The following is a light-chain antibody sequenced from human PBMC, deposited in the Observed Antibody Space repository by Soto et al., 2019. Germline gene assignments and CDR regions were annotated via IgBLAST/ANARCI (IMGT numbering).Light chain of an antibody. J-gene: IGLJ2*01. V-gene: IGLV2-14*01. CDR1: SSDVDTYKY. CDR3: CSYAGSTTRVL. CDR2: EVS. Sequence: QSALTQPASVSGSPGQSIIISCTGTSSDVDTYKYVSWYQQHPGKAPKLMIYEVSHRPSGVSDRFSGSKSGNTASLTISGLQAGDEADYYCCSYAGSTTRVLFGGGTQLTVL.